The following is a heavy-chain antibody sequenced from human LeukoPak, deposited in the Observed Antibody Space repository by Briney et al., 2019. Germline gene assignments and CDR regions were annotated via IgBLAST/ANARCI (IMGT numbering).Heavy chain of an antibody. J-gene: IGHJ4*02. CDR1: GFTFSSYA. D-gene: IGHD3-10*01. CDR2: ISGSGGST. CDR3: AKDPPITMVQGVTSRRDFDY. Sequence: GGSLRLSRAASGFTFSSYAMSWVRQAPGKGLEWVSAISGSGGSTYYADSVKGRFTISRDNSKNTLYLQMNSLRAEDTAVYYCAKDPPITMVQGVTSRRDFDYWGQGTLVTVSS. V-gene: IGHV3-23*01.